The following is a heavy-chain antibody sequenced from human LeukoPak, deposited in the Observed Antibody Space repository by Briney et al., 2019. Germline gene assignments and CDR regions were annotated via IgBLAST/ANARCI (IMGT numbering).Heavy chain of an antibody. CDR3: ARGGVFYYDSSPFDY. CDR1: GGTFSSYA. J-gene: IGHJ4*02. D-gene: IGHD3-22*01. CDR2: IIPIFGTA. Sequence: ASVKVSCKASGGTFSSYAISWVRQAPGQGLECMGRIIPIFGTANYAQKFQGRVTITTDESTSTAYMELSSLRSEDTAVYYCARGGVFYYDSSPFDYWGQGTLVTVSS. V-gene: IGHV1-69*05.